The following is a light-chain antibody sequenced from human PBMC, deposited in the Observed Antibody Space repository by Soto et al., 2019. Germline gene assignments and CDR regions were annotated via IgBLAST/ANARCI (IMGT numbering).Light chain of an antibody. Sequence: EIVMTQAPATLSVSPGESANLTCRASQSINRDLAWYVQKPGQATRRVVYGASTWATGVPPRFTGRGSVTEFTLTIHGVQSEDFAVYSVRQYKSWPITFGRGKRLEN. CDR1: QSINRD. J-gene: IGKJ5*01. V-gene: IGKV3D-15*01. CDR3: RQYKSWPIT. CDR2: GAS.